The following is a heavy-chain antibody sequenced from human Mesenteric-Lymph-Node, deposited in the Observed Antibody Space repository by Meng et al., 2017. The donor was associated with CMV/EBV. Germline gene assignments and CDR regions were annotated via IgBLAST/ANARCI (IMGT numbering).Heavy chain of an antibody. J-gene: IGHJ4*02. D-gene: IGHD2-2*02. Sequence: GESLKISCVASGFSFSSYEMNWVRQVPGKGLEWVSYISRSGDTIDYADSVKGRFTISRDNAKNSLYLQMNSLRAEDTAVYYCARDWWQYQLLYRSHFDYWGQGTLVTVSS. CDR1: GFSFSSYE. V-gene: IGHV3-48*03. CDR3: ARDWWQYQLLYRSHFDY. CDR2: ISRSGDTI.